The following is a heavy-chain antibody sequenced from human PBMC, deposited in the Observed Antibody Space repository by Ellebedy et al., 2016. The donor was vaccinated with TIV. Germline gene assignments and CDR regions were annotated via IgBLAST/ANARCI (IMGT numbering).Heavy chain of an antibody. J-gene: IGHJ4*02. Sequence: MPSETLSLTCAVSGDSISSSNWWGWIRQPPGKGLEWIGEINNSGTTNYNPSLSNRVTISVDTSKNRFSLHLTSLTAADTAIYYCARRPPGGSQYDYFDHWGQGTQVTVSS. CDR1: GDSISSSNW. CDR3: ARRPPGGSQYDYFDH. D-gene: IGHD1-26*01. V-gene: IGHV4-4*02. CDR2: INNSGTT.